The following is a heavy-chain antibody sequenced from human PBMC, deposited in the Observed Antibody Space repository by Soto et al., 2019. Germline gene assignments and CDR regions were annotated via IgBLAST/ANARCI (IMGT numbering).Heavy chain of an antibody. CDR3: ASRGRYFDSAYYYYMDV. D-gene: IGHD3-9*01. Sequence: PGESLKISCKGSGYSFTSYWIGWVRQMPGKGLEWMGIIYPGDSDTRYSPSFQGQVTISADKSISTAYLQWSSLKASDTAMYYCASRGRYFDSAYYYYMDVWGKGTTVTVSS. CDR1: GYSFTSYW. J-gene: IGHJ6*03. CDR2: IYPGDSDT. V-gene: IGHV5-51*01.